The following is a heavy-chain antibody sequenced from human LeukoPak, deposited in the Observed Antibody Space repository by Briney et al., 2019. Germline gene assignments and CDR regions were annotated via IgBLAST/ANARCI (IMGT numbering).Heavy chain of an antibody. CDR1: GFSVSSNY. V-gene: IGHV3-53*01. CDR2: IYSGGRTEYP. D-gene: IGHD3-10*01. Sequence: SGGSLRLSCAASGFSVSSNYMSWVRQAPGKGPEWVSVIYSGGRTEYPEYADSVKGRFTISRDKSKNTLYLQLNSLRAEDTAVYYCARWFGDDYWGQGTRVTVSS. J-gene: IGHJ4*02. CDR3: ARWFGDDY.